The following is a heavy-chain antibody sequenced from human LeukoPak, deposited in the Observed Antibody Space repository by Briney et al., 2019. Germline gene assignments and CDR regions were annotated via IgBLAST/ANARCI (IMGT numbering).Heavy chain of an antibody. CDR3: ARGGGSYYFDY. J-gene: IGHJ4*02. V-gene: IGHV1-3*03. D-gene: IGHD1-26*01. CDR1: GYTFTSYT. CDR2: INTGNGNT. Sequence: GASVKVSCKASGYTFTSYTMHWVRQAPGQRLEWMGWINTGNGNTKYSQEFQGRVTITRDTSASTAYMELSSLRSEDMAVYYCARGGGSYYFDYWGQGTLVTVSS.